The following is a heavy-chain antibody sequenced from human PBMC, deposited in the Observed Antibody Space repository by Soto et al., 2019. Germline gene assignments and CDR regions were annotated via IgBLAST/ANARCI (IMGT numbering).Heavy chain of an antibody. V-gene: IGHV5-51*01. D-gene: IGHD4-17*01. CDR3: ARQGNGAEGFDY. CDR1: VNYCASYL. Sequence: XESLNVSFQGSVNYCASYLIGLVRQIPGKGLEWMWIFYPGDSDTRYSPSFQGQVTISADRSISTAYLQWSSLKPSDTAMYYCARQGNGAEGFDYWGQGPLVTVSS. J-gene: IGHJ4*02. CDR2: FYPGDSDT.